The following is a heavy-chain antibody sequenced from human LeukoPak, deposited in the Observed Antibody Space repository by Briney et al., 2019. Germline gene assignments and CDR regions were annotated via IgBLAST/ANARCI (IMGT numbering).Heavy chain of an antibody. CDR1: GGSISSYY. CDR3: ARGDGSSNWYDY. J-gene: IGHJ5*01. V-gene: IGHV4-59*12. CDR2: IYHSGST. Sequence: SETLSLTCTVSGGSISSYYWSWIRQPPGKGLEWIGYIYHSGSTYYNPSLKSRVTISVDRSKNQFSLKLTSVTAADTAVYYCARGDGSSNWYDYWGQGTLVTVSS. D-gene: IGHD1-26*01.